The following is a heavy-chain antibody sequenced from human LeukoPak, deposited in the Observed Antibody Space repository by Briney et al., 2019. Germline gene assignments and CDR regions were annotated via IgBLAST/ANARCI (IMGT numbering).Heavy chain of an antibody. Sequence: GSLRLSCAASGFSLTSYWMHWVRQIPGKGLVWVSRIDTDERSTNYADSVKGRFTISRDNAKNTLYLQMNSLRAEDTAVYYCARGLLGIDYWGQGTLVTVSS. CDR2: IDTDERST. D-gene: IGHD2-15*01. CDR1: GFSLTSYW. J-gene: IGHJ4*02. V-gene: IGHV3-74*01. CDR3: ARGLLGIDY.